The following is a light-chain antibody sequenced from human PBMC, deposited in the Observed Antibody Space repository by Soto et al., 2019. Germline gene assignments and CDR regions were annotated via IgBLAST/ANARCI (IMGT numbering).Light chain of an antibody. CDR3: QHYNSYSEA. CDR2: DAS. J-gene: IGKJ1*01. V-gene: IGKV1-5*01. Sequence: IQRTQSPSTLPSSLGDRVTITCRASQSISNWLAWYQQKPGKAPKVLIYDASSLESGVPSRFSGSGSGTEFTLTISSLQPDDFATYYCQHYNSYSEAFGQGTKVDI. CDR1: QSISNW.